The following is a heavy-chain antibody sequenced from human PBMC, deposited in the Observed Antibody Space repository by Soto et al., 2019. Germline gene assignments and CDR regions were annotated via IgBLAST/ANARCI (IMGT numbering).Heavy chain of an antibody. D-gene: IGHD2-2*01. Sequence: QLQLQESGPRLVKPSETLSLTCSVSSGSISSSSYSWGWIRQPPGKGLEWIGTIYYSGSTHYNPSLEGRVAISADTPNNQLSLRLSSVTAADTAVYYCGRQPGHCGSTTCFGYYSVDVWGQGTTVTVS. CDR2: IYYSGST. V-gene: IGHV4-39*01. CDR3: GRQPGHCGSTTCFGYYSVDV. J-gene: IGHJ6*02. CDR1: SGSISSSSYS.